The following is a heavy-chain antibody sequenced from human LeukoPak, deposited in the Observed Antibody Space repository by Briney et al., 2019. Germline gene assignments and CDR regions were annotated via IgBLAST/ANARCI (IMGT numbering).Heavy chain of an antibody. D-gene: IGHD4-17*01. CDR3: AREVDYGPAFDI. J-gene: IGHJ3*02. Sequence: SETLSLTCTVSGYSISSGYYWGWIRPPPGKGLEWIGSIYHSGSTYYNPSLKSRVTISVDTSKNQFSLKLSSVTAADTAVYYCAREVDYGPAFDIWGQGTMVTVSS. CDR1: GYSISSGYY. CDR2: IYHSGST. V-gene: IGHV4-38-2*02.